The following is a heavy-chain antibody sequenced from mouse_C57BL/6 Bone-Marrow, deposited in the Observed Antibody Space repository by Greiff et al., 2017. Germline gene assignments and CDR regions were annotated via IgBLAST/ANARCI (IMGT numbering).Heavy chain of an antibody. CDR2: ISSGSSTI. J-gene: IGHJ3*01. CDR3: EIPAWFAY. V-gene: IGHV5-17*01. CDR1: GFTFSDYG. Sequence: EVQLQESGGGLVKPGGSLKLSCAASGFTFSDYGMHWVRQAPEKGLEWVAYISSGSSTIYYADTVKGRFTFSRDNAKNTLFLQMTSLRSEDRAMYYYEIPAWFAYWGQGTLVTVSA.